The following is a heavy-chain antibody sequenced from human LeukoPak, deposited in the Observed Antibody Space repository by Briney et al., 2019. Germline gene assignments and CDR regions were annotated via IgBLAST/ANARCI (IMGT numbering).Heavy chain of an antibody. J-gene: IGHJ1*01. Sequence: GASVKVSCKVSGYTLTELSMHWVRQAPGHGLEWMGGFDPADGETIYAKKVQGRVTMTEDRSTDTAYMELRRLRSDDTAVYYCARTYYDILTGYSRAEYFQHWGQGTLVTVSS. V-gene: IGHV1-24*01. CDR1: GYTLTELS. CDR2: FDPADGET. CDR3: ARTYYDILTGYSRAEYFQH. D-gene: IGHD3-9*01.